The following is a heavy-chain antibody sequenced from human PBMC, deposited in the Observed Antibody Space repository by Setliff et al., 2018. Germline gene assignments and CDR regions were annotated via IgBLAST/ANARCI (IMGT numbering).Heavy chain of an antibody. CDR1: GYPFVGYF. Sequence: ASVKVSCKTSGYPFVGYFIYWMRQAPGQGLEWVGWIDPKSGRTKYAVKFQGRVTMTRDTPSSTIYMEVNSLTSDDTAVYFCAKQGDLAFDYWGQGTQVTVSS. D-gene: IGHD3-16*01. J-gene: IGHJ4*02. V-gene: IGHV1-2*02. CDR2: IDPKSGRT. CDR3: AKQGDLAFDY.